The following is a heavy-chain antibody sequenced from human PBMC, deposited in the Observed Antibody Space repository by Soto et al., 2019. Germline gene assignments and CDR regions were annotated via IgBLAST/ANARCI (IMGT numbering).Heavy chain of an antibody. Sequence: SETLSLTCTVSGGSISSGGYYWSWIRQHPGKGLEWIGYIYYSGSTYYNPSLKSRVTISVDTSKNQFSLKLSSVTAADTAVYYCARRDYDSSGYFLYFDYWGQGTLVTVSS. V-gene: IGHV4-31*03. CDR3: ARRDYDSSGYFLYFDY. J-gene: IGHJ4*02. CDR1: GGSISSGGYY. D-gene: IGHD3-22*01. CDR2: IYYSGST.